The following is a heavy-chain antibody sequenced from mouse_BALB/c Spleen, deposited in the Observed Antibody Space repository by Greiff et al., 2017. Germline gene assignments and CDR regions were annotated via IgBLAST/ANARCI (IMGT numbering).Heavy chain of an antibody. D-gene: IGHD2-10*02. J-gene: IGHJ2*01. V-gene: IGHV1-7*01. CDR2: INPSTGYT. CDR3: ARGGYGNYVRYFDY. Sequence: VQLQQSGAELAKPGASVKMSCKASGYTFTSYWMHWVKQRPGQGLEWIGYINPSTGYTEYNQKFKDKATLTADKSSSTAYMQLSSLTSEDSAVYYCARGGYGNYVRYFDYWGQGTTLTVPS. CDR1: GYTFTSYW.